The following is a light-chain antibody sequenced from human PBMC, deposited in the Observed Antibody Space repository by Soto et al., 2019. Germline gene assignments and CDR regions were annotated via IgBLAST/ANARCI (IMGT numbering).Light chain of an antibody. CDR2: LNSDGSH. J-gene: IGLJ2*01. V-gene: IGLV4-69*01. CDR3: QTWGSGIGV. Sequence: QLVLTQSPSASASLGASVKLTCTLSSGHSNYAIAWHQQQSEKGPRYLMKLNSDGSHSKGDGIPDRFSGSSSGAERYLTMSSLQSEDEADYYWQTWGSGIGVFGGGTKLTVL. CDR1: SGHSNYA.